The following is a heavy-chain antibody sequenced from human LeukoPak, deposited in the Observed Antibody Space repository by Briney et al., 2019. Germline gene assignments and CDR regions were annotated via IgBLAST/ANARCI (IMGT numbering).Heavy chain of an antibody. J-gene: IGHJ4*02. Sequence: SETLSLTCAVYGGSFSGYYWSWIRQPPGKGLEWIGYIFYTGDSNYNPSLKSRVAISLDTSTNQISLKLRSVTAADTAVYYCARHEFASPFDSWGQGTLVTVSS. V-gene: IGHV4-59*08. CDR2: IFYTGDS. CDR3: ARHEFASPFDS. D-gene: IGHD2-21*01. CDR1: GGSFSGYY.